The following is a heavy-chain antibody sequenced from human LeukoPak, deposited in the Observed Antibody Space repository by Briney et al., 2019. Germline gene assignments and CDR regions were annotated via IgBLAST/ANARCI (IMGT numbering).Heavy chain of an antibody. CDR2: IYSTGSA. Sequence: SETLSLTCTVSGGSLTSYYWSWIRQPLGKGLEWIGYIYSTGSANYNPSLKSRVTLSVDTAKNQFSLKLNSVTAADTAAYYCARMGGYSGYATHWGQGTLVTVSS. D-gene: IGHD5-12*01. J-gene: IGHJ4*02. CDR1: GGSLTSYY. V-gene: IGHV4-59*08. CDR3: ARMGGYSGYATH.